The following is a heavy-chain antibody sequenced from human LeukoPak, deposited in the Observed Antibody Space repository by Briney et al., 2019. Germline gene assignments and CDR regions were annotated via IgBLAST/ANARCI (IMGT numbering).Heavy chain of an antibody. Sequence: KPSETLSLTCAVYGGSFSGYYWSWIRQPPGKGLEWIGEINHSGSTNYNPSLKSRVTISVDTSKNQFSLKLSSVTAADTAVYYCARRFVYGSGFSYWGQGTLVTVPS. V-gene: IGHV4-34*01. D-gene: IGHD3-10*01. CDR1: GGSFSGYY. CDR2: INHSGST. CDR3: ARRFVYGSGFSY. J-gene: IGHJ4*02.